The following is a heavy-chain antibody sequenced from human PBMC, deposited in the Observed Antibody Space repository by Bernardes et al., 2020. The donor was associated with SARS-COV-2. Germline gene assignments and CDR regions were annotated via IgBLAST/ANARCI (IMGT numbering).Heavy chain of an antibody. CDR1: GFTFSSYA. D-gene: IGHD4-17*01. J-gene: IGHJ2*01. V-gene: IGHV3-30-3*01. CDR2: ISYDGSNK. CDR3: ARGDYGDYVFPTNWYFDL. Sequence: GGSLRLSCAASGFTFSSYAMHWVRQAPGKGLEWVAVISYDGSNKYYADSVKGRFTISRDNSKNTLYLQMNSLRAEDTAVYYCARGDYGDYVFPTNWYFDLWGRGTLVTVSS.